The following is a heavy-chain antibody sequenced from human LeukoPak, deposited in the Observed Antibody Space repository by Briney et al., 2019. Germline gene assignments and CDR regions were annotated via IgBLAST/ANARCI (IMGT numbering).Heavy chain of an antibody. V-gene: IGHV3-20*04. CDR2: INWNGGST. J-gene: IGHJ4*02. D-gene: IGHD6-19*01. CDR1: GFTFDDYG. CDR3: ARAVGIAVAGTSIDY. Sequence: GGSLRLSCAASGFTFDDYGMSWVRQAPGKGLEWVSGINWNGGSTGYADSVKGRFTISRDNAKNSLYLQMNSLRAEDTAVYYCARAVGIAVAGTSIDYWGQGTLVTVSS.